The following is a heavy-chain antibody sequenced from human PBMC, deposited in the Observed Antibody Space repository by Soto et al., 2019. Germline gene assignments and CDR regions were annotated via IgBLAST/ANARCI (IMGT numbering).Heavy chain of an antibody. CDR2: ISAYSGNT. V-gene: IGHV1-18*01. CDR1: GYTFTSYG. D-gene: IGHD2-15*01. Sequence: QVQLVQSGAEVKKPGASVQVSCKASGYTFTSYGISWVCQAPGRGLEWKGWISAYSGNTNYAKKLQGRITMTRDTSTSPAYMELRRLRSEDTAVYYCARDTSLLIRYWSGGSWSRFAPWGQGTLVTVSS. J-gene: IGHJ5*02. CDR3: ARDTSLLIRYWSGGSWSRFAP.